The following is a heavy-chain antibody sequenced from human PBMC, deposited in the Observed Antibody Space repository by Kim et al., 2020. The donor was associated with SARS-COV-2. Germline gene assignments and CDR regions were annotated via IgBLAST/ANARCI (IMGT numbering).Heavy chain of an antibody. D-gene: IGHD3-3*01. CDR2: ISGSGGST. V-gene: IGHV3-23*01. CDR1: GFTFSSYA. CDR3: AIHTYYDFWSGYMLRY. J-gene: IGHJ4*02. Sequence: GGSLRLSCAASGFTFSSYAMSWVRQAPGKGLEWVSAISGSGGSTYYADSVKGRFTISRDNSKNTLYLQMNSLRAEDTAVYYCAIHTYYDFWSGYMLRYWGQGTLATVSS.